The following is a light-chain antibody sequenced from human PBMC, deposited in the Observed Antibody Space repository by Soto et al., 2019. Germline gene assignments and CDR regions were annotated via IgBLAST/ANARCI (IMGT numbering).Light chain of an antibody. CDR2: GAS. Sequence: IVLTQSPGTLSLSPGDRATLSCRASQSVSSSYLAWYQQKPGQAPRLLIYGASSRATGIPDRFSGSGSGTDFTLSISRLEPEEFAVYYCQQRSNWPITFGQGTRLEIK. CDR1: QSVSSSY. CDR3: QQRSNWPIT. J-gene: IGKJ5*01. V-gene: IGKV3D-20*02.